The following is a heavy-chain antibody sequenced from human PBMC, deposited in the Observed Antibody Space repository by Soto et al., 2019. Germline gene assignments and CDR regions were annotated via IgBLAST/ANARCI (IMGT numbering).Heavy chain of an antibody. CDR3: AKGWGDY. D-gene: IGHD1-26*01. Sequence: EVQVLESGGGLVQPGVSLRLSCVASGFTFSSHVMSWVRQAPGKGLEWVSGISVGGGSTYYADSAKGRFTISRDNSKNTLNLQMNSLRAEDTAIYYCAKGWGDYWGQGTLVTVSS. V-gene: IGHV3-23*01. J-gene: IGHJ4*02. CDR2: ISVGGGST. CDR1: GFTFSSHV.